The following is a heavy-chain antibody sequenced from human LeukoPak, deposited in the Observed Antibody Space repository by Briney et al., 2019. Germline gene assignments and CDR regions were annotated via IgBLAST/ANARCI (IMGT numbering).Heavy chain of an antibody. V-gene: IGHV1-2*06. D-gene: IGHD3-22*01. CDR2: INPNSGGT. CDR3: ARGRQRAAYYYDSSGYWVY. Sequence: ASVKVSCKASGYTFTGYYIHWVRQAPGQGLEWMGRINPNSGGTNYAQKFQGRVTMTRDTSISTAYMELSRLRSDDTAVYYCARGRQRAAYYYDSSGYWVYWGQGTLVTVSS. CDR1: GYTFTGYY. J-gene: IGHJ4*02.